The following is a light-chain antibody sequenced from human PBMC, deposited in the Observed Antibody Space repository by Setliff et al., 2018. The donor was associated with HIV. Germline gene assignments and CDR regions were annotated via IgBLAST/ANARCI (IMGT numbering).Light chain of an antibody. CDR2: SNN. J-gene: IGLJ1*01. V-gene: IGLV1-44*01. Sequence: SVLAQSPSASGTPGQRVTISCSGSSSNIGINTVNWYQQLPGTTPKLLIHSNNQRPSGVPDRFSGSKSGTSASLAISGLQSEDEADYYCAAWDDRLNGHVFGTGTKATVL. CDR1: SSNIGINT. CDR3: AAWDDRLNGHV.